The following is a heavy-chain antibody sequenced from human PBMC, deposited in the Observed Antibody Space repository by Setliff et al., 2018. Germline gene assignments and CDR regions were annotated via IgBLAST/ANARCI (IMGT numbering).Heavy chain of an antibody. Sequence: SETLSLTCTVSGGSTSSHYWSWIRQPPGKGLEWIGYIYYSGSTNYNPSLKSRVTISVDKSKNQFSLKLSSVTAADTAVYYCARALPLGFRSALIPWGQGTLVTVSS. CDR3: ARALPLGFRSALIP. V-gene: IGHV4-59*11. CDR1: GGSTSSHY. J-gene: IGHJ5*02. D-gene: IGHD3-16*02. CDR2: IYYSGST.